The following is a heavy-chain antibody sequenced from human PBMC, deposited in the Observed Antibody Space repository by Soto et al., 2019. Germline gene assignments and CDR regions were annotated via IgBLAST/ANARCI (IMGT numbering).Heavy chain of an antibody. D-gene: IGHD2-15*01. CDR1: GFTFSTSG. CDR3: AKDWGGSGCDNWLAP. Sequence: QVQLVESGGGVVQSGRSLRLSCAASGFTFSTSGMHWIRQAPGKGVEWVAMLSHDGGATYYVDSVKGRFTISRDTDTNTLHLQLDSLRPEATATYYCAKDWGGSGCDNWLAPWGQGKLVTVSS. V-gene: IGHV3-30*18. J-gene: IGHJ5*02. CDR2: LSHDGGAT.